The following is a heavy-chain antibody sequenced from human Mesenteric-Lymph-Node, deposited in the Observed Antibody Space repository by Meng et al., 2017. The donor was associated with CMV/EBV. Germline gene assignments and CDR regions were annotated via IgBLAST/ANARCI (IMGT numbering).Heavy chain of an antibody. CDR1: GFTFSDYY. CDR3: ARVGITMVRGVSATGVNYYYGMDV. J-gene: IGHJ6*02. V-gene: IGHV3-11*01. Sequence: LSLTCAASGFTFSDYYMSWIRQAPGKGLEWVSYISSSGSTIYYADSVKGRFTISRDNAKNSLYLQMNSLRAEDTAVYYCARVGITMVRGVSATGVNYYYGMDVWGQGTTVTVSS. D-gene: IGHD3-10*01. CDR2: ISSSGSTI.